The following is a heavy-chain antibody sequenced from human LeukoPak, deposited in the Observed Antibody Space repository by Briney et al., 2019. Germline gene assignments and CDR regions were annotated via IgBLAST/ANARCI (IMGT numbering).Heavy chain of an antibody. CDR3: AREEIVVVPAAIQDWFDP. D-gene: IGHD2-2*02. CDR1: GYTFTGYY. J-gene: IGHJ5*02. Sequence: ASVKVSCKASGYTFTGYYMHWVRQAPGQGLEWMGRINPNSGGTNYAQKFQGRVTMTRDTSISTAYMELSRLRSDDTAVYYCAREEIVVVPAAIQDWFDPWGQGTLVTVSS. V-gene: IGHV1-2*06. CDR2: INPNSGGT.